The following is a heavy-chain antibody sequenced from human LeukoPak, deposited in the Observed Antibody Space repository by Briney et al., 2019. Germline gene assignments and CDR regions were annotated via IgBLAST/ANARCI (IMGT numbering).Heavy chain of an antibody. V-gene: IGHV4-34*01. CDR2: INHSGST. CDR1: GGSFSGYY. D-gene: IGHD1-26*01. CDR3: ARVKWELLGSFDY. Sequence: SETLCLTCAVYGGSFSGYYWSWIRQPPGKGLEWIGEINHSGSTNYNPSLKSRVTISVDTSKNQFSLKLSSVTAADTAVYYCARVKWELLGSFDYWGQGIPVTVSS. J-gene: IGHJ4*02.